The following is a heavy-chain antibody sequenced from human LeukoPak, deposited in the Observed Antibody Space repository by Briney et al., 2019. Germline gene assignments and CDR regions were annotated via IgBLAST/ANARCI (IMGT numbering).Heavy chain of an antibody. D-gene: IGHD1-1*01. CDR1: GGTFSSYA. Sequence: SVKVSCKASGGTFSSYASSWVRQAPGQGLEWMGGIIPIFGTANYAQKFQGRATITADKSTSTAYMELSSLRSEGTAVYDCPSFDWNDLNWFDPWGQATLVTVSS. V-gene: IGHV1-69*06. CDR3: PSFDWNDLNWFDP. CDR2: IIPIFGTA. J-gene: IGHJ5*02.